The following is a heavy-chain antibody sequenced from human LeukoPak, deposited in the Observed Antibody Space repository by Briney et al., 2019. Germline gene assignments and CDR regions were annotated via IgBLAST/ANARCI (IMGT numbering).Heavy chain of an antibody. J-gene: IGHJ4*02. CDR3: ARDQYDTWSRRGNFDS. CDR2: ISKDGSDK. V-gene: IGHV3-30-3*01. D-gene: IGHD3-3*01. Sequence: GGSLRLSCAASGFTFSDYAMHWVRQAPGKGLEWVAVISKDGSDKYYPGSVRGRFTISRDNSKNTIYLQMNSLRVEDTAVFYCARDQYDTWSRRGNFDSWGQGTLVIVSS. CDR1: GFTFSDYA.